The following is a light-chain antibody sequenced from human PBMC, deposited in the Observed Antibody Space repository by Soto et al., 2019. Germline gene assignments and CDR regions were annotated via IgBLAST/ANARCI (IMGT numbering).Light chain of an antibody. V-gene: IGKV3-15*01. CDR1: QSVSSN. CDR3: QQYNNWPPA. J-gene: IGKJ1*01. Sequence: EIVMTQSPATLSVSPGERATLSCRASQSVSSNLAWYQQKPGQAPRLLIYGASTRATGVPARFSGSGSGTKFTLTISSLQSEHFAVYYCQQYNNWPPAFGQGTKVEI. CDR2: GAS.